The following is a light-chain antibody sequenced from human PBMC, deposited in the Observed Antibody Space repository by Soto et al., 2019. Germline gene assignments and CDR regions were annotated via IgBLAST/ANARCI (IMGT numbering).Light chain of an antibody. CDR2: GAS. CDR1: QSVSSN. CDR3: QQYNNWPGT. Sequence: EIVMTQSPATLSVSPGERATLSCRASQSVSSNLAWYQQKPGQAPRLLIYGASTRATGIPARFSGSWSGTEFTLTISSLQSEDFAVYYCQQYNNWPGTFDQGTKVEIK. V-gene: IGKV3-15*01. J-gene: IGKJ1*01.